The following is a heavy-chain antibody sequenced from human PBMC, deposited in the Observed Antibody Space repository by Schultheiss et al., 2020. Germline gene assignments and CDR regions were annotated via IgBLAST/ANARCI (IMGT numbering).Heavy chain of an antibody. D-gene: IGHD5-18*01. CDR2: ISGSGGST. J-gene: IGHJ4*02. CDR3: ARRGYSYGRLDY. V-gene: IGHV3-23*01. CDR1: GFTFSDYY. Sequence: GGSLRLSCAASGFTFSDYYMSWIRQAPGKGLEWVSAISGSGGSTYYADSVKGRFTISRDNSKNTLYLQMNSLRAEDTALYYCARRGYSYGRLDYWGQGTLVAVSS.